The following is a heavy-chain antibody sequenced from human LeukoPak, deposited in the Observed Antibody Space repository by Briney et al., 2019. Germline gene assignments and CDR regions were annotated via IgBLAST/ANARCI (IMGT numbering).Heavy chain of an antibody. D-gene: IGHD3-10*01. CDR3: ARQVRVRGVRHFDY. V-gene: IGHV4-39*01. CDR2: IYYSGST. CDR1: GGSISSSSYY. Sequence: SETLSLTCTVSGGSISSSSYYWGWIRQPPGKGLEWIGSIYYSGSTYYNPSLKSRVTISVDTSKNQFSLKLSSVTAADTAVYYCARQVRVRGVRHFDYWGQGTLVTVSS. J-gene: IGHJ4*02.